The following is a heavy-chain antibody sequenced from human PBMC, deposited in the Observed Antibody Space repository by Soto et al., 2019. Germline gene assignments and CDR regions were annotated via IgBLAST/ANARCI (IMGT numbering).Heavy chain of an antibody. Sequence: QVQLVESGGGVVQPGRSLRLSCAASGFTFSSYGMHWVRQAPGKGLEWVAVISYDGSNKYYADSVKGRFTISRDNSKNTLYRQMKSLRSEDTAVYYCAKGGGGGLASSSFDYWGQGTLVTVSS. CDR2: ISYDGSNK. J-gene: IGHJ4*02. CDR3: AKGGGGGLASSSFDY. D-gene: IGHD6-6*01. V-gene: IGHV3-30*18. CDR1: GFTFSSYG.